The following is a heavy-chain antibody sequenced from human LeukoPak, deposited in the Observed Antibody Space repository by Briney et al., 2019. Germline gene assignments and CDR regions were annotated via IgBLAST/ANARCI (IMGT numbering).Heavy chain of an antibody. D-gene: IGHD3-22*01. CDR2: IIPIFGTA. V-gene: IGHV1-69*05. CDR1: GGTFSSYA. CDR3: ARIYDSSGYSHFDY. J-gene: IGHJ4*02. Sequence: SVKVSCKASGGTFSSYAISWVPQAPGQGLEWMGGIIPIFGTANYAQKFQGRVTITTDESTSTAYMELSSLRSEDTAVYYCARIYDSSGYSHFDYWGQGTLVTVSS.